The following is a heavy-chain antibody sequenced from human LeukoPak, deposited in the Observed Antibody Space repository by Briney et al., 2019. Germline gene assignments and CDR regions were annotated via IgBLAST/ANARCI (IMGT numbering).Heavy chain of an antibody. Sequence: GGSLRLSCAASGFTFSGFSMNWVRQAPGKGLEWVSYISSSSSTVSYADSVKGRFTISRDNAKNSLYLQMNSLRAEDTALYYCAKGGYDYVWGSYRIGAYFDYWGQGTLVTVSS. D-gene: IGHD3-16*02. CDR2: ISSSSSTV. J-gene: IGHJ4*02. CDR1: GFTFSGFS. V-gene: IGHV3-48*01. CDR3: AKGGYDYVWGSYRIGAYFDY.